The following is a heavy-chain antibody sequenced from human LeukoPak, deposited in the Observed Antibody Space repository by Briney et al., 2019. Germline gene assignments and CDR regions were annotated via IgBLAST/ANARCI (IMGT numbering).Heavy chain of an antibody. Sequence: SETLSLTCTVSGGSFSSYYWSWIRQPPWKGLEWIGYIYYSGGTNYNPSLKSRVTISVDTSKNQFSLKLSSVTAADTAVYYCARVKTKRSYFDYWGQGTLVTVSS. CDR1: GGSFSSYY. J-gene: IGHJ4*02. V-gene: IGHV4-59*01. D-gene: IGHD2-8*01. CDR3: ARVKTKRSYFDY. CDR2: IYYSGGT.